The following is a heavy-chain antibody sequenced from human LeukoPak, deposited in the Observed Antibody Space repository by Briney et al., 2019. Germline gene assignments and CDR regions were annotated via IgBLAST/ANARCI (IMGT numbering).Heavy chain of an antibody. CDR3: ARALRGYSYGYDYYYMDV. V-gene: IGHV3-53*01. D-gene: IGHD5-18*01. CDR1: GFTVSSNY. CDR2: IYSGGST. J-gene: IGHJ6*03. Sequence: GGSLRLSCAASGFTVSSNYMSWVRQAPGKGLEGVSVIYSGGSTYYADSVKGRFTISRDNSKNTLYLQMNSLRAEDTAVYYCARALRGYSYGYDYYYMDVWGKGTTVTVSS.